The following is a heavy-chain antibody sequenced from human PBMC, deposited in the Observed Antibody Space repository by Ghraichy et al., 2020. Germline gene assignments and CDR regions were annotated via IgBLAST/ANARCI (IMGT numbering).Heavy chain of an antibody. CDR1: GFTFSNYW. D-gene: IGHD2-15*01. Sequence: GESLNISCAASGFTFSNYWMSWVRQAPGKGLEWVANIKQDGSEKYYVDSVKGRFTISRDNAKNSLYLQMKSLRAEDTAVYYCARDRRISGGSWGYAFDIWGQGTMVTVSS. V-gene: IGHV3-7*01. CDR2: IKQDGSEK. J-gene: IGHJ3*02. CDR3: ARDRRISGGSWGYAFDI.